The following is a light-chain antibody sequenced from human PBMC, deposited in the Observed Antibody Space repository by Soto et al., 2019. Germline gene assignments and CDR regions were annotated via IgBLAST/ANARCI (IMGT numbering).Light chain of an antibody. Sequence: DIQMTQSPSSLSASVGDRFTIACRASQSISSYLNWYQQKPGKAPKLLNYAASSLQSGVPSRFSGSGSGTDFTLTISSLQPEDFATYYCQQSYSTITFGQGTRLEIK. J-gene: IGKJ5*01. CDR1: QSISSY. CDR3: QQSYSTIT. V-gene: IGKV1-39*01. CDR2: AAS.